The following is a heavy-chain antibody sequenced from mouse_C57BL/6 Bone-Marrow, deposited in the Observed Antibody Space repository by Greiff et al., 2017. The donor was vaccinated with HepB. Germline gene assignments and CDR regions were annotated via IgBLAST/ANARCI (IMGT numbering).Heavy chain of an antibody. CDR1: GYSITSGYY. J-gene: IGHJ3*01. CDR3: ARGDHYYGSSRFAY. D-gene: IGHD1-1*01. Sequence: DVKLQESGPGLVKPSQSLSLTCSVTGYSITSGYYWNWIRQFPGNKLEWMGYISYDGSNNYNPSLKNRISITRDTSKNQFFLKLNSVTTEDTATYYCARGDHYYGSSRFAYWGQGTLVTVSA. CDR2: ISYDGSN. V-gene: IGHV3-6*01.